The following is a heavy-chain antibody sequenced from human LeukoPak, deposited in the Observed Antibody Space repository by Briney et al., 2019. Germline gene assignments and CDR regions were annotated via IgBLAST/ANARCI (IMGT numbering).Heavy chain of an antibody. CDR2: IKQDGSEK. D-gene: IGHD2-2*01. J-gene: IGHJ6*03. CDR1: GFTFSSYW. V-gene: IGHV3-7*01. CDR3: ARYCSSTSCYLGYYYYMDV. Sequence: PGGSLRLSCAASGFTFSSYWMSWVRQAPGKGLEWVANIKQDGSEKYNVDSVKGRFTISRDNAKNSLSLQMNSLRAEDTAVYYCARYCSSTSCYLGYYYYMDVWGKGTTVTVSS.